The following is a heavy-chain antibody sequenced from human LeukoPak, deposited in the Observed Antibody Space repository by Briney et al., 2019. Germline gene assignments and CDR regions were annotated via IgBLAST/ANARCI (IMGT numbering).Heavy chain of an antibody. Sequence: PGGSLRLSCAASGFTVSSIHMVWVRQAPGKGLEWVSIIYSGGSTSYADSVKGRFTISRDNSKNTLYLQMDSLRAEDTAVYYCARDVVGATYFDWGQGTLVTVSS. CDR3: ARDVVGATYFD. V-gene: IGHV3-53*01. J-gene: IGHJ4*02. CDR2: IYSGGST. D-gene: IGHD1-26*01. CDR1: GFTVSSIH.